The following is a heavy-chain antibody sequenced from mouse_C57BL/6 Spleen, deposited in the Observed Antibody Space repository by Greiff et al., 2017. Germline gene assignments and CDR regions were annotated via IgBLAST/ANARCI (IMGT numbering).Heavy chain of an antibody. CDR3: ARLITTVHYFDY. V-gene: IGHV1-55*01. CDR2: IYPGSGST. D-gene: IGHD1-1*01. Sequence: VQLQQPGAELVKPGASVKMSCTASGYTFTSYWITWVKQRPGQGLEWIGDIYPGSGSTNYNEKFKSKATLTVDTSSSTAYMQLSSLTSEDSAVYYCARLITTVHYFDYWGQGTTLTVSS. J-gene: IGHJ2*01. CDR1: GYTFTSYW.